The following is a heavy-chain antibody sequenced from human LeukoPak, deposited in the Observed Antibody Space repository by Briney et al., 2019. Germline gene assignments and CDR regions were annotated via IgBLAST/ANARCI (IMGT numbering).Heavy chain of an antibody. D-gene: IGHD3-3*01. CDR2: IYYSGST. Sequence: SETLSLTCTVSGGSISSSSYYWGWIRQPPGKGLEWIGSIYYSGSTYYNPSLKSRVTISVDTSKNQFSLKLSSVTAADTAVYYCARVGRTIFGVVTPLYYYYMDVWGKGTTVTVSS. CDR1: GGSISSSSYY. CDR3: ARVGRTIFGVVTPLYYYYMDV. V-gene: IGHV4-39*07. J-gene: IGHJ6*03.